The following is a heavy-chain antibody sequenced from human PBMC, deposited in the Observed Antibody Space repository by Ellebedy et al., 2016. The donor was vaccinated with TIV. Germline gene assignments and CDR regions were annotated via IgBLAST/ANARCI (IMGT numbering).Heavy chain of an antibody. CDR2: MDQDGSKT. V-gene: IGHV3-7*03. D-gene: IGHD3-10*01. J-gene: IGHJ4*02. Sequence: PGGSLRLSCAASGVTLSSFWMTWARQVPGKGLEWVANMDQDGSKTNYVGSVKGRFSISRDNAQNSLYLQMNSLRAEDTAMYYCAIDDGSEGALGYWGQGTLVTVSS. CDR3: AIDDGSEGALGY. CDR1: GVTLSSFW.